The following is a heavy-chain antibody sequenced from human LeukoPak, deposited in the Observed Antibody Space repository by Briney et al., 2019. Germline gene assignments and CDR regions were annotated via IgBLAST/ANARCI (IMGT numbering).Heavy chain of an antibody. V-gene: IGHV4-39*07. CDR3: ARGLDYYDSSGYLPWNYYFDY. CDR2: IYYSGST. CDR1: GGSISSSSYY. J-gene: IGHJ4*02. Sequence: PSETLSLTCTVSGGSISSSSYYWGWIRQPPGKGLEWIGSIYYSGSTYYNPSLKSRVTISVDTSKNQFSLKLSSVTAADTAVYYCARGLDYYDSSGYLPWNYYFDYWGQGTLVTVSS. D-gene: IGHD3-22*01.